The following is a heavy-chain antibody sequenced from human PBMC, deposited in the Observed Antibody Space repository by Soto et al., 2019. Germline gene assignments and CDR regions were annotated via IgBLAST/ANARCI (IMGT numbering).Heavy chain of an antibody. J-gene: IGHJ4*02. V-gene: IGHV4-28*01. D-gene: IGHD3-10*01. CDR2: IYYSGTT. Sequence: SETLSLTCAVSGYSISSNNWWGWIRQPPGKGLEWIGYIYYSGTTYYNPSLKSRVTMSVDTSKNQFSLKLSSVTAADTAVYYCARIQTALWFGEFLSDYWGQGTLVTAPQ. CDR1: GYSISSNNW. CDR3: ARIQTALWFGEFLSDY.